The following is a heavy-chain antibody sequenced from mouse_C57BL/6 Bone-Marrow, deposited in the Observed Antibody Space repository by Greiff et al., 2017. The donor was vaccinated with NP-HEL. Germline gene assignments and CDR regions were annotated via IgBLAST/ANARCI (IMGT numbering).Heavy chain of an antibody. V-gene: IGHV1-76*01. Sequence: VQVVESGAELVRPGASVKLSCKASGYTFTDYYINWVKQRPGQGLEWIARIYPGSGNTYYNEKFKGKATLTAEKSSSTAYMQLSSLTSEDAAVYVCAREDTTVVAPFAYWGQGTLVTVSA. CDR1: GYTFTDYY. CDR3: AREDTTVVAPFAY. CDR2: IYPGSGNT. D-gene: IGHD1-1*01. J-gene: IGHJ3*01.